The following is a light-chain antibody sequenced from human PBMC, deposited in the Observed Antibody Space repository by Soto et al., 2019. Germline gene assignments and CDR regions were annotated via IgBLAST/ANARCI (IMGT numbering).Light chain of an antibody. J-gene: IGKJ5*01. V-gene: IGKV1-27*01. CDR3: QKYSSVIT. Sequence: DLQMTQSPSSLSASVGDRVTITCRASQGISNFLAWYQQKPGKVPKLLISAASTLQSGVPSRFSGSGSGTDFTLTITSLQPEDVATYYCQKYSSVITFGQGTRLEIK. CDR1: QGISNF. CDR2: AAS.